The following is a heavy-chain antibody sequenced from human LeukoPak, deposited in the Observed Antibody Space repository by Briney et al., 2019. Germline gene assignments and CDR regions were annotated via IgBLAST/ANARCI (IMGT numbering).Heavy chain of an antibody. Sequence: GGSLRLSCAASGFTVSSNYMSWVRQAPGKGLEWVSVIYSGGSTYYADSVKGRFTISRDNSKNTLYLQMNSLRAEDTAVYYCARGGITMIGNHDAFDIWGQGTMVTVSS. D-gene: IGHD3-10*02. CDR2: IYSGGST. CDR3: ARGGITMIGNHDAFDI. J-gene: IGHJ3*02. V-gene: IGHV3-53*01. CDR1: GFTVSSNY.